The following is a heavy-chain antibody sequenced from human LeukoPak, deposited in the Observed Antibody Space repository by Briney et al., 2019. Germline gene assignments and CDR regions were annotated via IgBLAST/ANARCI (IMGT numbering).Heavy chain of an antibody. Sequence: GGSLRLSCAASGFTFSSYSMNWVRQAPGKGLEWVSYISSGSTIIYYADSVKGRFTISRDNAKNSLYLQMNSLRAEDTAVYYRARTRYNWNLRGFFDYWGQGTLVTVSS. CDR1: GFTFSSYS. CDR3: ARTRYNWNLRGFFDY. CDR2: ISSGSTII. V-gene: IGHV3-48*04. J-gene: IGHJ4*02. D-gene: IGHD1-7*01.